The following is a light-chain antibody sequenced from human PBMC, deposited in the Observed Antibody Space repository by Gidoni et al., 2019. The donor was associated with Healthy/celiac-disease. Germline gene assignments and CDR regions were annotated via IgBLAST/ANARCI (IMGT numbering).Light chain of an antibody. CDR2: AAS. CDR1: QSISSS. Sequence: DIPMTKSPSSLSASVGDRVTITCRASQSISSSLKWYQQKPGKAPKLLIYAASSLQSGVPSRFSGSGSGTDFTLTISSLQPEDFATYYCQQSYSTPITFGQGTRLEIK. CDR3: QQSYSTPIT. V-gene: IGKV1-39*01. J-gene: IGKJ5*01.